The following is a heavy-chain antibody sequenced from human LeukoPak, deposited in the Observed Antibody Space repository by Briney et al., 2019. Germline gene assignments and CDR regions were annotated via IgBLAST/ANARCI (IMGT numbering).Heavy chain of an antibody. CDR3: ARVWVYLDY. D-gene: IGHD3-10*01. V-gene: IGHV3-48*03. Sequence: GGSLRLSCAASGFTFSSYEMNWVRKAPGKGLEWVSYISSSGSTIYYADSVKGRFTISRDNAKNSLYLQMNSLRAEDTAVYYCARVWVYLDYWGQGTLVTVSS. CDR2: ISSSGSTI. J-gene: IGHJ4*02. CDR1: GFTFSSYE.